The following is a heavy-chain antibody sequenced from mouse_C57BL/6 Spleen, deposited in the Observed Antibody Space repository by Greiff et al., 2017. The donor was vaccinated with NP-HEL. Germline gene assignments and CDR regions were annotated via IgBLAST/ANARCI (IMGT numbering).Heavy chain of an antibody. V-gene: IGHV1-85*01. J-gene: IGHJ3*01. CDR1: GYTFTSYD. Sequence: VQRVESGPELVKPGASVKLSCKASGYTFTSYDINWVKQRPGQGLEWIGWIYPRDGSTKYNEKFKGKATLTVDTSSSTAYMELHSLTSEDSAVYFCARWGTAAYWGQGTLVTVSA. CDR3: ARWGTAAY. CDR2: IYPRDGST. D-gene: IGHD2-14*01.